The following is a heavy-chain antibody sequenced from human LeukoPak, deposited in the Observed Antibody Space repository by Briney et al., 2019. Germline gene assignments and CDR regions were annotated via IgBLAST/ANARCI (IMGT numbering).Heavy chain of an antibody. CDR3: ARGGSSSWYGS. CDR1: GFTFSSYW. CDR2: INSDGSTT. Sequence: GGSLRLSCAASGFTFSSYWMHWVRQAPGKGLVWVSRINSDGSTTSHADSVKGRFTISRDNAKTTLFLQRNSLRAEDTAVYYCARGGSSSWYGSWGQGTLVTVSS. D-gene: IGHD6-13*01. J-gene: IGHJ5*01. V-gene: IGHV3-74*01.